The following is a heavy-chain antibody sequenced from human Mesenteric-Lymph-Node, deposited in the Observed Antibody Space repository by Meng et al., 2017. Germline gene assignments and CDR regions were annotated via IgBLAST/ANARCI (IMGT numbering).Heavy chain of an antibody. CDR3: ARDDDYANYSLDY. V-gene: IGHV3-30-3*01. CDR1: GFTFSDYA. CDR2: ISYDGNKK. J-gene: IGHJ4*02. Sequence: QVQLVESGGGGVQPGRSLRLSCAASGFTFSDYAMHWVRQAPGKGLEWVAVISYDGNKKYYAESMKGRFTVSRDDSKNTLYLQMNSLRGEDTAVYYCARDDDYANYSLDYWGQGTLVTVSS. D-gene: IGHD4-11*01.